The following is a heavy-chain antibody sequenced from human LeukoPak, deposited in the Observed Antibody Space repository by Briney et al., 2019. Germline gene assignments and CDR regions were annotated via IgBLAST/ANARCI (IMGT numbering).Heavy chain of an antibody. CDR1: GFTVSSNY. D-gene: IGHD3-3*01. V-gene: IGHV3-53*01. Sequence: GGSLRLSCAASGFTVSSNYMSWVRQAPGKGLEWVSVIYSGGSTYYADSVKGRFTISRDNSKNTLYLQMNSLRAEDTAVYYCARARTITIFGVVKGYYMDVWGKGTTVTVS. J-gene: IGHJ6*03. CDR3: ARARTITIFGVVKGYYMDV. CDR2: IYSGGST.